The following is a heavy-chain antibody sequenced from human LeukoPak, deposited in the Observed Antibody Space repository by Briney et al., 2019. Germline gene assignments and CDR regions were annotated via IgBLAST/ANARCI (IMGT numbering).Heavy chain of an antibody. Sequence: PSETLSLTCTVSGGSIDGGGYYWSWIRQHPGRGLEWIGYVYYTGDTSYNPSLKSRVTTLVDTSKNQFSLKLTSVTAADTAVYYCARAVNDSRKISYWGQGTLVTVSS. CDR1: GGSIDGGGYY. CDR3: ARAVNDSRKISY. CDR2: VYYTGDT. V-gene: IGHV4-31*03. J-gene: IGHJ4*02. D-gene: IGHD3-10*01.